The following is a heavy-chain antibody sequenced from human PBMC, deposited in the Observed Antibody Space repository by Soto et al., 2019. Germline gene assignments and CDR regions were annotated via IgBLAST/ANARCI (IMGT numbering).Heavy chain of an antibody. J-gene: IGHJ4*02. CDR2: IDPSDSYT. CDR3: ATTEYCSSTSCPLSYVY. V-gene: IGHV5-10-1*01. Sequence: GESLKISCKGSGYSFTSYWISWVRQMPGKGLEWMGRIDPSDSYTNYSPSFQGHVPISADKSISTAYLQWSSLKASDTAMYYCATTEYCSSTSCPLSYVYWGQGTLVTVSS. CDR1: GYSFTSYW. D-gene: IGHD2-2*01.